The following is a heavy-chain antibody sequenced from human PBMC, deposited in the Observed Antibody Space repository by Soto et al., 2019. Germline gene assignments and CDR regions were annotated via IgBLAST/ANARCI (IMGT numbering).Heavy chain of an antibody. CDR2: ISGGGDTT. Sequence: EVQLLESGGGLVQPGGSLRLSCAASGFTFNNYAMTGVPQAPGKGLEGFSAISGGGDTTSYADSVKGRFTVSRDGSKNTLYLQMSSLRAEDTALYYCAKGRGGSGSLTPRVDFWGQGTLVTVSS. D-gene: IGHD3-10*01. J-gene: IGHJ4*02. CDR3: AKGRGGSGSLTPRVDF. CDR1: GFTFNNYA. V-gene: IGHV3-23*01.